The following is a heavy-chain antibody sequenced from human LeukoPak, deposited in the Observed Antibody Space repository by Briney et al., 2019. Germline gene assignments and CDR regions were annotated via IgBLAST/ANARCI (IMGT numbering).Heavy chain of an antibody. V-gene: IGHV3-21*05. CDR3: ARASRNGYDY. CDR2: IGHRSIDI. D-gene: IGHD5-24*01. J-gene: IGHJ4*02. Sequence: GGSLRLSCAASGFTFNIYGMNWVRQAPGKGPEWVSYIGHRSIDIHYADSVKGRFTISRDNAKNSLYLQMNSLRAEDTAEYFCARASRNGYDYWARGTLVTVSS. CDR1: GFTFNIYG.